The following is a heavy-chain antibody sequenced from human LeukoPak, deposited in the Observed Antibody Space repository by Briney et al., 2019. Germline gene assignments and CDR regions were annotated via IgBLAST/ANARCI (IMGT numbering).Heavy chain of an antibody. J-gene: IGHJ4*02. CDR3: ARQEGYSDILTGYYNY. D-gene: IGHD3-9*01. CDR2: ISWNSGSI. Sequence: GGSLRLSCAASGFTFDDYAMHWVRHAPGKGLEWVSGISWNSGSIGYADSVKGRFTISRDNAKNSLYLQMNSLRAEDMALYYCARQEGYSDILTGYYNYWGQGTLVTVSS. CDR1: GFTFDDYA. V-gene: IGHV3-9*03.